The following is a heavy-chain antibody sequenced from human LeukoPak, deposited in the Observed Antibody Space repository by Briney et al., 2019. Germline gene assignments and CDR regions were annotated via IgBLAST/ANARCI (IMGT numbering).Heavy chain of an antibody. D-gene: IGHD3-10*01. CDR1: GFTFSSYA. Sequence: GSLRLSCAASGFTFSSYAMSWVRQPPGKGLEWIGEINHSGSTNYNPSLKRRVTISVDTSKNQFSLKLSSVTAADTAVYYCASQSSVRGVIAWGDYWGQGSLVTVSS. V-gene: IGHV4-34*01. CDR2: INHSGST. CDR3: ASQSSVRGVIAWGDY. J-gene: IGHJ4*02.